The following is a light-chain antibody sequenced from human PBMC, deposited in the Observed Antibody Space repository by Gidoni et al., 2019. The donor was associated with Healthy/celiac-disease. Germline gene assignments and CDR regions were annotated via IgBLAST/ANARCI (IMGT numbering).Light chain of an antibody. Sequence: DMKMTQSPSSLSASVGDRGTITCRASQSISSYLNCYQQKPGKAPTLLIYAASSWKSGVPSRFSVSGSGTDFTLTISILQPEDFATYYCQQSYSTPRTFXQXTKVEIK. CDR3: QQSYSTPRT. J-gene: IGKJ1*01. CDR1: QSISSY. CDR2: AAS. V-gene: IGKV1-39*01.